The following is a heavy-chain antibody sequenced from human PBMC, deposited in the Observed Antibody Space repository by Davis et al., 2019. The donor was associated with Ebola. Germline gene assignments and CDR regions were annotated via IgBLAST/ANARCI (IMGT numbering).Heavy chain of an antibody. V-gene: IGHV3-53*01. CDR1: GFTVSSNY. J-gene: IGHJ4*02. D-gene: IGHD3-10*01. CDR3: ARARGSGEFPGGY. Sequence: GESLKISCAASGFTVSSNYMSWVRQAPGKGLEWVSVIYSGGSTYYADSVKGRFTISRDNSKNTLYLQMNSLRAEDTAVYYCARARGSGEFPGGYWGQGTLVTVSS. CDR2: IYSGGST.